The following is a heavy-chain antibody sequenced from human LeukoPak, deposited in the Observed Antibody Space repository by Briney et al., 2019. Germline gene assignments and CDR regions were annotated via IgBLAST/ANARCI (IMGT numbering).Heavy chain of an antibody. J-gene: IGHJ4*02. V-gene: IGHV3-53*01. Sequence: GGSLRLSCAASGFTFSNYGMQWVRQAPGKGLEWVSVIYRGGDTYYADSVKGRFTISRDNSKNTLYLQMNSLRAEDTALYYCARGYDGSGYDFDYWGQGTLVTVSS. CDR2: IYRGGDT. D-gene: IGHD3-22*01. CDR1: GFTFSNYG. CDR3: ARGYDGSGYDFDY.